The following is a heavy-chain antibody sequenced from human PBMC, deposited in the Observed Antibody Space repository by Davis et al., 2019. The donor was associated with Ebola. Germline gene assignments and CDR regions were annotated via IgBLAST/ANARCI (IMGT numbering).Heavy chain of an antibody. J-gene: IGHJ4*02. CDR3: ARLVVVTANSGDY. D-gene: IGHD2-21*02. V-gene: IGHV3-7*04. Sequence: DSVKGRFTTSRDNAKNSLYLQMNSLRAEDTAVYYCARLVVVTANSGDYWGQGTLVTVSS.